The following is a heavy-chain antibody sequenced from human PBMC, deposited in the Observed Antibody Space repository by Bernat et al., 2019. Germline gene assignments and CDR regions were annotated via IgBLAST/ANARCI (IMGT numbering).Heavy chain of an antibody. CDR3: ASETMVQGVISRYAFDI. CDR1: GYTLTELS. CDR2: FDPDDGET. J-gene: IGHJ3*02. D-gene: IGHD3-10*01. Sequence: QVQLVQSGAEVKKPGASVKVSCKVSGYTLTELSMHWVRQAPGKGLEWMGGFDPDDGETIYAQKFQGRVNMNEDTSTDTAYLELGSLRSEDTAVYYCASETMVQGVISRYAFDIWGQGTMVTVSS. V-gene: IGHV1-24*01.